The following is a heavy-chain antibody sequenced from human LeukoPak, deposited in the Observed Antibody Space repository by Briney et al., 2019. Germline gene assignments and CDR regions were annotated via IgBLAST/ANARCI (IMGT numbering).Heavy chain of an antibody. CDR1: GFTFSGYG. J-gene: IGHJ4*02. V-gene: IGHV3-33*01. CDR2: IWEEGSKK. D-gene: IGHD3-16*01. Sequence: GGSLRLSCAASGFTFSGYGRHWVRQAPLKGLEWVAVIWEEGSKKYYADSVKGRFTISRDNSKNPVYLQMTSLRAEDTALYYCARDLGRGNTPFDYWGRGALVTVSS. CDR3: ARDLGRGNTPFDY.